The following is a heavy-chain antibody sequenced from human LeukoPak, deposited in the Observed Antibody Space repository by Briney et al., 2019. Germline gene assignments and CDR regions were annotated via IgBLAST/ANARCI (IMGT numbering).Heavy chain of an antibody. D-gene: IGHD2-2*01. CDR1: GYSFTNYW. CDR2: IYPDNSDT. V-gene: IGHV5-51*01. Sequence: GESLKISCEGSGYSFTNYWIGWVRQMPGKGLEWMGVIYPDNSDTRYSPSFQGQVTISADKSIGTAYLQWSSLKASDTAMYYCAIGGDSSTSCYRCFNYWGQGTLVTVSS. J-gene: IGHJ4*02. CDR3: AIGGDSSTSCYRCFNY.